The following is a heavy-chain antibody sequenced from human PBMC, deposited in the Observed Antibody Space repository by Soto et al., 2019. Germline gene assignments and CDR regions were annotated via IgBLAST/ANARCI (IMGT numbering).Heavy chain of an antibody. D-gene: IGHD3-10*01. Sequence: QVQLQESGPGLVKPSETLSLTCTVSGGSISSYYWSWIRQPPGKGLEWIGYIYYSGSTNYNPSLKSRVTISVDTSKNQFSLKLSSVTAADTAVYYCARGRLSWFGELIWFDPWGQGTLVTVSS. CDR1: GGSISSYY. CDR2: IYYSGST. V-gene: IGHV4-59*01. CDR3: ARGRLSWFGELIWFDP. J-gene: IGHJ5*02.